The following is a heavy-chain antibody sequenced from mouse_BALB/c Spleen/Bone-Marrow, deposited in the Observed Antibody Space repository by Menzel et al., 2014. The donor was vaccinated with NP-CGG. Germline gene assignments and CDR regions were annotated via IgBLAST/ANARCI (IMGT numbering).Heavy chain of an antibody. D-gene: IGHD3-2*01. Sequence: QVQLKESGAELVKPGASVKMSCKASGYTFTSYWMHWVKPRPGQGLEWIGVIDPSDSYTSYNQKFKGKATLTVDTSSSTAYMQLSSLTSEDSAVYYCTIPTARACFDYWGQGTTLTVSS. V-gene: IGHV1S127*01. CDR2: IDPSDSYT. CDR3: TIPTARACFDY. J-gene: IGHJ2*01. CDR1: GYTFTSYW.